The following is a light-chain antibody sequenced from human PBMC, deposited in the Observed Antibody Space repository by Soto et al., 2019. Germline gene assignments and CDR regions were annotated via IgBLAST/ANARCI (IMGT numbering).Light chain of an antibody. CDR2: NAS. CDR3: QQYSMSPT. V-gene: IGKV3-20*01. CDR1: QSVSDDY. J-gene: IGKJ4*01. Sequence: IVLTQSPGTLSLSPGEKLTLSCRASQSVSDDYLAWYQQKPGQAPRLLIFNASNRATGIPDRFNGSGSGTDFTLTISRLEPEDSAVYYCQQYSMSPTFGGGTKVEIK.